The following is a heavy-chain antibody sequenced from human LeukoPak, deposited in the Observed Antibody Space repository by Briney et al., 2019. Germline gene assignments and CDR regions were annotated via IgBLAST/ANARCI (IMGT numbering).Heavy chain of an antibody. CDR2: INPSGGST. CDR3: ARGVLERDSSGWYDSRAAFDI. D-gene: IGHD6-19*01. CDR1: GYTFTSYY. V-gene: IGHV1-46*01. J-gene: IGHJ3*02. Sequence: ASVKVSCKASGYTFTSYYMHWVRQAPGQGLEWMGIINPSGGSTSYALKFQGRVTMTRDTSTSTVYMELSSLRSEDTAVYYCARGVLERDSSGWYDSRAAFDIWGQGTMVTVSS.